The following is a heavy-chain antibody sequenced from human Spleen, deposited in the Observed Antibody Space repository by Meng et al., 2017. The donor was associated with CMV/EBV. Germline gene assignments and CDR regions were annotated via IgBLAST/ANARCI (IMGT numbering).Heavy chain of an antibody. CDR3: AKGTYYDSSGYPIGGRYFDY. V-gene: IGHV6-1*01. J-gene: IGHJ4*02. CDR2: TYYRSKWYN. D-gene: IGHD3-22*01. CDR1: GDSVSSNSAA. Sequence: SETLSLTCAISGDSVSSNSAAWNWIRQSPSRGLEWLGRTYYRSKWYNDYAVSVKSRITINPDTSKNQFSLQLNSVTPEDTAVYYCAKGTYYDSSGYPIGGRYFDYWGQGTLVTVSS.